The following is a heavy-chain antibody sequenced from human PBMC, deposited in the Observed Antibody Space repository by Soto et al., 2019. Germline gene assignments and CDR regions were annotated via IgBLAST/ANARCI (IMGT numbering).Heavy chain of an antibody. J-gene: IGHJ6*03. Sequence: EVQLVESGGGLVQPGRSLRLSCAASGFTFDDYAMHWVRQAPGKGLEWVSRISWNSASLAYADSVKGRFTISRDSAKNSLYLHMNSLRPEDTALYYCAKGTTSYYYMDVWGEGTTVTVSS. V-gene: IGHV3-9*01. CDR2: ISWNSASL. CDR1: GFTFDDYA. CDR3: AKGTTSYYYMDV. D-gene: IGHD1-1*01.